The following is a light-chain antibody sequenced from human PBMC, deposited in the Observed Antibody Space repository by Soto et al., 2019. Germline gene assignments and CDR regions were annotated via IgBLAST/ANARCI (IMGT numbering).Light chain of an antibody. CDR3: QHYQYFRFSSTWT. CDR2: AAS. J-gene: IGKJ1*01. Sequence: EIVLTQSPGTLSLSPGERATLSCRASQSVTRDYLAWYQQKPGQAPRLLIYAASSRATGIPDRFSGSGSGTDFTLTITRLEPEDFVVYYCQHYQYFRFSSTWTFGQGTRVEIK. V-gene: IGKV3-20*01. CDR1: QSVTRDY.